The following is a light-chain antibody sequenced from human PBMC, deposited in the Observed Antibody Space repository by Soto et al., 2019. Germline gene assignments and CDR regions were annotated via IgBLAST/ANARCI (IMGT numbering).Light chain of an antibody. Sequence: DIPMTQSPSSLSASVGDRVTITCRASQSISSYLNWYQQKPGKAHKLLIYAASSLQSGVPSRFSVRGSGTDFTVTISSLQPEDFATYYCQQSYSTPLTFGGGTKVEIK. CDR3: QQSYSTPLT. CDR1: QSISSY. J-gene: IGKJ4*01. V-gene: IGKV1-39*01. CDR2: AAS.